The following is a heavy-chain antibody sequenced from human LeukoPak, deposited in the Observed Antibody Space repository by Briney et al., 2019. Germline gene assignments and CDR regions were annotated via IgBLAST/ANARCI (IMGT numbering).Heavy chain of an antibody. D-gene: IGHD2-2*01. CDR3: AREDCDATSCYWGIIY. CDR1: GFTFTIYW. J-gene: IGHJ4*02. V-gene: IGHV3-7*01. Sequence: GGSLRLSCAASGFTFTIYWMSWVRQAPGKGLEWVANIKQDGGEKYYVGSVKGRFTISRDNAKNSVYLQMNSLRAEDTAVYYCAREDCDATSCYWGIIYWGQGTLVTVSS. CDR2: IKQDGGEK.